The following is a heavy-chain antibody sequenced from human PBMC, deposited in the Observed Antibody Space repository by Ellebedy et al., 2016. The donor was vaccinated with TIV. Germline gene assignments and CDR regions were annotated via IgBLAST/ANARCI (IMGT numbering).Heavy chain of an antibody. J-gene: IGHJ4*02. V-gene: IGHV1-46*01. CDR2: VNPNNGDT. D-gene: IGHD5/OR15-5a*01. CDR1: GGTFTSNT. CDR3: AREVSGNGGFVDY. Sequence: AASVKVSCKASGGTFTSNTIAWVRQAPGQGLEWMGIVNPNNGDTRYAQRFQGRVTLTRDTSTTTVYMELSSLRSEDTAVYYCAREVSGNGGFVDYWGQGALVTVSS.